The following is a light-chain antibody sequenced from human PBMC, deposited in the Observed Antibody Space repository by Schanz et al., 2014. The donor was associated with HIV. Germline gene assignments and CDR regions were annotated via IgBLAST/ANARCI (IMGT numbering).Light chain of an antibody. CDR3: QQRSNWPTT. CDR1: QSVTSRY. Sequence: EIVLTQSPGTLSLSPGERATLSCRASQSVTSRYFAWYQQKPGQAPRLLIYGASNKATGIPARFSGSGSGTDFTLTISSLEPEDFAVYYCQQRSNWPTTFGQGTRLEIK. V-gene: IGKV3-11*01. CDR2: GAS. J-gene: IGKJ5*01.